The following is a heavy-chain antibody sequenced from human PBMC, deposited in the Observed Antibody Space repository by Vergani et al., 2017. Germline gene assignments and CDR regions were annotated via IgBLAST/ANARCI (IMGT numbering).Heavy chain of an antibody. Sequence: EVQLVESGGGLVQPGGSLRLSCAASGFTFSSYWMSWVRQAPGKGLEWVANIKQDGSEKYYADSVKGRFTISRDNSKNTLYLQMNSLRAEDTAVYYCAKEGYDYVWGSYRPGVDYWGQGTLVTVSS. CDR2: IKQDGSEK. V-gene: IGHV3-7*01. CDR3: AKEGYDYVWGSYRPGVDY. CDR1: GFTFSSYW. D-gene: IGHD3-16*02. J-gene: IGHJ4*02.